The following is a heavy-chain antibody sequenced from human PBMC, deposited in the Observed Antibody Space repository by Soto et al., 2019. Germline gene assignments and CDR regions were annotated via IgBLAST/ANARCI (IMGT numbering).Heavy chain of an antibody. CDR3: ARGLGLYYFDY. D-gene: IGHD1-26*01. V-gene: IGHV1-18*01. Sequence: ASVKVSCKASGYTFTRYGISWVRQAPGQGLEWMGWISAYNGNTNYAEKVQGRVTMTTDTPTSTAYMELGSLRSEDTAVYYCARGLGLYYFDYWGQGTLVTVSS. J-gene: IGHJ4*02. CDR1: GYTFTRYG. CDR2: ISAYNGNT.